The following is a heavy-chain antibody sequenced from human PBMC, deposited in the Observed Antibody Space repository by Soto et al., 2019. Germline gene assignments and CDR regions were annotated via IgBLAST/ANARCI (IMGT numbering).Heavy chain of an antibody. J-gene: IGHJ6*02. Sequence: GGSLRLSCAGSGFPFSSYAMSWVRQAPEKGLEWVSALRDSGVSPYYADSVKGRFTISRDNSKNTLYLQMDSLRVEDTALYYCAKMTSDSYGRNYGMDVWGRGTTVTVSS. D-gene: IGHD5-18*01. CDR2: LRDSGVSP. CDR1: GFPFSSYA. V-gene: IGHV3-23*01. CDR3: AKMTSDSYGRNYGMDV.